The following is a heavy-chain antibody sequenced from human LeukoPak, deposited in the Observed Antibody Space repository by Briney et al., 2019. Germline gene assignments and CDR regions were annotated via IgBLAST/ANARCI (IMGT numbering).Heavy chain of an antibody. J-gene: IGHJ4*02. Sequence: SETLSLTCSVSGDSISSSTYYWGWIRQPPGKGLEWIGSLYYSGSTYYNPSLKSRVTFSVDTSKNLFSLNLSSVTAADTAVYYCAVSQRFAEPPGDWGQGTLVTVSS. D-gene: IGHD1-14*01. CDR2: LYYSGST. CDR1: GDSISSSTYY. V-gene: IGHV4-39*01. CDR3: AVSQRFAEPPGD.